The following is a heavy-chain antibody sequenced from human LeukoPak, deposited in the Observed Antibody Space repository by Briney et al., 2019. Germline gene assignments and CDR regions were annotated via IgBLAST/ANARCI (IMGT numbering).Heavy chain of an antibody. V-gene: IGHV3-48*01. CDR2: ISSGSSTI. CDR1: GCTFSSYS. Sequence: PGGSLRLPCAASGCTFSSYSMNWVRQAPGKGLEWVSYISSGSSTIYYADSVRGRFTISRDNAKNSLYLQMNSLRAEDTAVYYCASTGRLGSYDYWGQGTLVTVSS. CDR3: ASTGRLGSYDY. D-gene: IGHD2-21*01. J-gene: IGHJ4*02.